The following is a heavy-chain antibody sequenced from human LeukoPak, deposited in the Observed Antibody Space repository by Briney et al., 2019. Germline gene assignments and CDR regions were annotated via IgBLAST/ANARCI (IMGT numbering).Heavy chain of an antibody. Sequence: KPSETLSLTCTACGGSISSYYWSWIRQPPGKGLEWIGYIYYSGSTNYNPSLKSRVIISVDTSKNQFSLKLSSVTAADTAVYYCARSRGYFDYWGQGTLVTVSS. CDR3: ARSRGYFDY. CDR1: GGSISSYY. V-gene: IGHV4-59*01. J-gene: IGHJ4*02. D-gene: IGHD5/OR15-5a*01. CDR2: IYYSGST.